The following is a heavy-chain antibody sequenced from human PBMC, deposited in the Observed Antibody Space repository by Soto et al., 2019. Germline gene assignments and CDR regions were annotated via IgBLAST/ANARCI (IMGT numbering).Heavy chain of an antibody. CDR3: ARHYGDYVFWA. CDR1: GGSFSGYY. CDR2: INHSGST. Sequence: QVQLQQWGAGLLKPSETLSLTCAVYGGSFSGYYWSWIRQPPGKGLEWIGEINHSGSTNYNPSLKSRVTISVDTSKNQFSLKLSSVTAADTAAYYCARHYGDYVFWAWGQGTLVTVSS. J-gene: IGHJ5*02. V-gene: IGHV4-34*01. D-gene: IGHD4-17*01.